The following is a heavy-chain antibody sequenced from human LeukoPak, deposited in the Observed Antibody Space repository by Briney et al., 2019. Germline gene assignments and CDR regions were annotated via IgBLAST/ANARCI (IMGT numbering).Heavy chain of an antibody. V-gene: IGHV4-39*01. CDR1: GGSISSSSYY. CDR2: IYYSGST. Sequence: SETLSLTCTVSGGSISSSSYYWGWLRQPPGTGLEWIGSIYYSGSTYYNPSLKSRVTISVDTSKNQFSLKLSSVTAADTAVYYCATLIIRPLGPPKYYMDVWGKGTTVTVSS. J-gene: IGHJ6*03. CDR3: ATLIIRPLGPPKYYMDV. D-gene: IGHD3-10*01.